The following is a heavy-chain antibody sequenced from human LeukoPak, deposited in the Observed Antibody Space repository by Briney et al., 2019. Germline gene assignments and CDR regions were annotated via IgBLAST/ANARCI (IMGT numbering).Heavy chain of an antibody. V-gene: IGHV3-7*01. Sequence: GGSLRLSCAASGFTFSRYWMSWVRQAPGKGLEWVANINQDGSEKHYVDSVKGRFTISRDNAKNSLSLQMNSLRAEDTAVYYCARDQRYYYDSSGARLYYYYYMDVWGKGTTVTVSS. J-gene: IGHJ6*03. D-gene: IGHD3-22*01. CDR3: ARDQRYYYDSSGARLYYYYYMDV. CDR2: INQDGSEK. CDR1: GFTFSRYW.